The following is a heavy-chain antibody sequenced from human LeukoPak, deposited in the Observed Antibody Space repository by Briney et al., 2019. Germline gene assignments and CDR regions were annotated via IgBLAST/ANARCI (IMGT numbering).Heavy chain of an antibody. D-gene: IGHD6-19*01. J-gene: IGHJ4*02. CDR1: GYSISSGYY. CDR2: IYYSGST. Sequence: SETLSLTCTVSGYSISSGYYWGWIRQPPGKGLEWIGYIYYSGSTNYNPSLKSRVTISVDTSKNQFSLKLSSVTAADTAVYYCARGSGYSSGWYEWSFDYWGQGTLVTVSS. V-gene: IGHV4-61*01. CDR3: ARGSGYSSGWYEWSFDY.